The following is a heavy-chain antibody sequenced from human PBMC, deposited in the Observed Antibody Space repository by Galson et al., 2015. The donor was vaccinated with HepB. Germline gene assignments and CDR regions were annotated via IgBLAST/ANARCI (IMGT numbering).Heavy chain of an antibody. J-gene: IGHJ4*02. CDR2: IKEDESEI. CDR1: GFRFDTFW. V-gene: IGHV3-7*01. D-gene: IGHD3-16*01. Sequence: SLRLSCAASGFRFDTFWMTWVRQSPREGLEWVASIKEDESEINYMDFAKGRFTISRDNAKNSLFLQMNSLRVEDTAVYYCVRDRGLGDHPWGYWGQGTLVTVSS. CDR3: VRDRGLGDHPWGY.